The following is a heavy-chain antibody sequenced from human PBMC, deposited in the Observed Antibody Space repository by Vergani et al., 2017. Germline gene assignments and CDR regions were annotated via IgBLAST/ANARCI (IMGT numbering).Heavy chain of an antibody. J-gene: IGHJ4*02. D-gene: IGHD3-16*02. CDR1: DFTFSNYA. Sequence: EVQLLESGGGLVQPGGSLRLTCAASDFTFSNYAMNWVRQAPGKGLEWVSGISGSGVSAYYTDSVKGRFTISRDNSKNMLFLQMNNLRTEDTAIYYCAKQYFVSGNYRCAYWGQGTLVTFSS. CDR3: AKQYFVSGNYRCAY. V-gene: IGHV3-23*01. CDR2: ISGSGVSA.